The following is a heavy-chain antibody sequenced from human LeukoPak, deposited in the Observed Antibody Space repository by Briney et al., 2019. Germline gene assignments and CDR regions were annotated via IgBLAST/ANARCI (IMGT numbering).Heavy chain of an antibody. D-gene: IGHD3-3*01. Sequence: ASVKVSCKASGYTFTSYYMHWVRQAPGQGLEWMGIINPSIGSTSYAQKFQGRVTVTRDTSTSTVYMELSRLRSEDTAVYYCARGGTLITIFGVVINRPTTFDYWGQGTLVTVSS. J-gene: IGHJ4*02. CDR1: GYTFTSYY. V-gene: IGHV1-46*01. CDR3: ARGGTLITIFGVVINRPTTFDY. CDR2: INPSIGST.